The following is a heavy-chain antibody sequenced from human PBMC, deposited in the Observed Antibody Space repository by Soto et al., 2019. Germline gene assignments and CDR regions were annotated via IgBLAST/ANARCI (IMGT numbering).Heavy chain of an antibody. V-gene: IGHV4-59*08. CDR3: ARHRRPGSGNWYGVDS. CDR1: GGSINSYY. D-gene: IGHD6-13*01. Sequence: QVQLQESGPGLVKPSENLSLTCTVSGGSINSYYWSWIRQPPGKGLEWIGYIYYSGTTNYNPSLKSLVTISEDTSKTQFSLQLSSVNAADTAVYSCARHRRPGSGNWYGVDSWGQGTLVTFSS. CDR2: IYYSGTT. J-gene: IGHJ4*02.